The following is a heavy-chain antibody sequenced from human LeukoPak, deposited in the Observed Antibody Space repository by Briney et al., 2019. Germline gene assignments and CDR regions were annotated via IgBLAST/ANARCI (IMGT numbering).Heavy chain of an antibody. V-gene: IGHV1-18*01. J-gene: IGHJ4*02. Sequence: ASVKVSCKASGGTFSSYAISWVRQAPGQGLEWMGWISAYNGNTNYAQKLQGRVTMTTDTSTSTAYMELRSLRSDDTAVYYCARSFLGWFGELLRPSDYWGQGTLVTVSS. CDR2: ISAYNGNT. D-gene: IGHD3-10*01. CDR3: ARSFLGWFGELLRPSDY. CDR1: GGTFSSYA.